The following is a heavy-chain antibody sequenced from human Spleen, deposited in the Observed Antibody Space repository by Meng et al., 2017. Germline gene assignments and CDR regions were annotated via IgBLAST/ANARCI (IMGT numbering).Heavy chain of an antibody. CDR3: ARLDDTGIDY. Sequence: QLQLQESGPGLGKPSETLSLTCTVSGGSISSSFFYWGWVRQPPGKGLEWIGSIYYTGSTYYNPSLKSRVTISIDTSKNQFSLKLSSVTAADTAVYYCARLDDTGIDYWGQGSLVTVSS. D-gene: IGHD5-18*01. CDR1: GGSISSSFFY. CDR2: IYYTGST. J-gene: IGHJ4*02. V-gene: IGHV4-39*01.